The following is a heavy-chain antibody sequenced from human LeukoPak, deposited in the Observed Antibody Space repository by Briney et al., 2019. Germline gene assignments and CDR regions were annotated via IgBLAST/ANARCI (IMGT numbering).Heavy chain of an antibody. Sequence: PGGSLRLSCAASGFTFSSYWMSWVRQAPGKGLEWVANIKKDGTEKYYVDSVKGRFTISRDNAKTSLYLQMNSLRAEDTAVYYCARGIVAAGNIDFWGQGTLVTVSS. CDR2: IKKDGTEK. V-gene: IGHV3-7*01. D-gene: IGHD6-13*01. CDR3: ARGIVAAGNIDF. J-gene: IGHJ4*02. CDR1: GFTFSSYW.